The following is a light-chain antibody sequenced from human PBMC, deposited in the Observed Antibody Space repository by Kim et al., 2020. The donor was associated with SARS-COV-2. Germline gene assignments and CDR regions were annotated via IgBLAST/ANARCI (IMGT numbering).Light chain of an antibody. CDR2: QDT. CDR1: NFGENY. V-gene: IGLV3-1*01. Sequence: SYELTQPPSVSVSPGQTASITCSGRNFGENYVSWYQQRAGQSPVLVMYQDTRRPSGIPERFSGSNSGTTATLTISGTQPMDEADYYCQAWDSSTVVFGGGTKLTVL. J-gene: IGLJ3*02. CDR3: QAWDSSTVV.